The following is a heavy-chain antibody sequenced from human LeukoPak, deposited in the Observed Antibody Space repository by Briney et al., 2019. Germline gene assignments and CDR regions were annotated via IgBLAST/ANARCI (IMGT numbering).Heavy chain of an antibody. CDR1: GFTFSNYY. Sequence: PGGSLRLSCAASGFTFSNYYMSWARQAPGKGLEWFSHISSSGSITYYTDSVKGRFTISRDNAKNSLYLQMNSLRAEDTAVYYCARDGFCSNGVCYPLGYWGQGALVTVSS. J-gene: IGHJ4*02. D-gene: IGHD2-8*01. V-gene: IGHV3-11*04. CDR2: ISSSGSIT. CDR3: ARDGFCSNGVCYPLGY.